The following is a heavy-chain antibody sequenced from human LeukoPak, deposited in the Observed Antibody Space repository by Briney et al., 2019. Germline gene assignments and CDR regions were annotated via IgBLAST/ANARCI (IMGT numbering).Heavy chain of an antibody. CDR3: AARPGGYASFDI. V-gene: IGHV1-58*01. CDR1: GFTFTNSA. J-gene: IGHJ3*02. CDR2: IVVGSSNT. Sequence: SVKVSCKTSGFTFTNSAVQWVRQARGQRLEWIGWIVVGSSNTDYTQKFQERVTITRDMSTGTTYMELSSLRSEDTAVYYCAARPGGYASFDIWGQGTMVTVSS. D-gene: IGHD3-16*01.